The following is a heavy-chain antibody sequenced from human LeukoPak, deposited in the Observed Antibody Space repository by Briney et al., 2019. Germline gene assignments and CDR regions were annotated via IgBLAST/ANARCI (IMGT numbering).Heavy chain of an antibody. J-gene: IGHJ4*02. V-gene: IGHV1-2*06. CDR3: VRDRQLVRRPGPIDY. Sequence: GASVKVSCKASGYTFTGYYMHWVRQAPGQGLEWMGRINPNSGGTNYAQKFQGRVTMTRGTSISTAYMELSRLRSDDTAVYYCVRDRQLVRRPGPIDYWGQGTLVTVSS. D-gene: IGHD6-6*01. CDR2: INPNSGGT. CDR1: GYTFTGYY.